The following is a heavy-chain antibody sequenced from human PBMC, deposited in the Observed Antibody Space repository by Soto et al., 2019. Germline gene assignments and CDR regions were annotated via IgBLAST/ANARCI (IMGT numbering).Heavy chain of an antibody. D-gene: IGHD2-15*01. J-gene: IGHJ6*04. CDR1: RYTFTSYY. CDR2: IKASAGST. CDR3: ASGVEGNYYGMDV. V-gene: IGHV1-46*01. Sequence: ASVKVSCKASRYTFTSYYMHWLRHTPGQGVEWMGIIKASAGSTSDAQKFQGRVTMTTDTSTSTVYMELSSRRSEDTDVYYCASGVEGNYYGMDVWGKGHTVTV.